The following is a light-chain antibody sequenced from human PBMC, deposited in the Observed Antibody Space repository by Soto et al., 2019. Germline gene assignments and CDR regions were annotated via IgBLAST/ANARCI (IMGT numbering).Light chain of an antibody. J-gene: IGKJ3*01. CDR2: DAS. CDR1: QSVGSY. CDR3: QQRNNWS. Sequence: IVLTQSPAMLSLSPGERATLSCRASQSVGSYLAWYQQKPGQAPSLVIFDASTRATGVPARFSGSGSGTDFTLTISSLEPEDFAVYYCQQRNNWSFGLGTKVDMK. V-gene: IGKV3-11*01.